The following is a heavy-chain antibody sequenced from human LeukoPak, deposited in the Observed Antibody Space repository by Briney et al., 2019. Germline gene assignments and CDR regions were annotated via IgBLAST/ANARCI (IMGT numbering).Heavy chain of an antibody. CDR1: GFTFSSYW. CDR2: IKQDGSEK. CDR3: AREGSVVVPAAMSPPYYYYGMDV. J-gene: IGHJ6*02. Sequence: GGSLRLSCAASGFTFSSYWMSWVRQAPGKGLEWVANIKQDGSEKYYVDSVKGRFTFSRDNAKNSLYLQMNSLRAEDTAVYYCAREGSVVVPAAMSPPYYYYGMDVWGQGTTVTVSS. V-gene: IGHV3-7*01. D-gene: IGHD2-2*01.